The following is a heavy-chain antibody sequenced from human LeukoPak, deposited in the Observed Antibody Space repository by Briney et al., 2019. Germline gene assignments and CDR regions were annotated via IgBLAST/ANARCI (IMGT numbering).Heavy chain of an antibody. CDR1: GFTVSTNY. V-gene: IGHV3-53*05. CDR2: LYSGGST. J-gene: IGHJ4*02. D-gene: IGHD5-18*01. CDR3: AKEEQYSYAI. Sequence: GGSLRLSCAASGFTVSTNYMSWVRQAPEKGLEWVSVLYSGGSTYYADSVKGRFTISRDNSKNTLYLQMNSLRAEDTAVYYCAKEEQYSYAIWGQGTLVTVSS.